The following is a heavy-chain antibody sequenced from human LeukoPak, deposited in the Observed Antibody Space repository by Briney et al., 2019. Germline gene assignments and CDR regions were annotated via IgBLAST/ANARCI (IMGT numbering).Heavy chain of an antibody. CDR1: GFTFDDYG. Sequence: GSLRLSCAASGFTFDDYGMSWIRQPPGKGLEWIGEINHSGSTNYNPSLKSRVTISVDTSKNQFSLKLSSVTAADTAVYYCARGAGVTMIVLPYYCGQGTLVTVSS. V-gene: IGHV4-34*01. CDR3: ARGAGVTMIVLPYY. CDR2: INHSGST. D-gene: IGHD3-22*01. J-gene: IGHJ4*02.